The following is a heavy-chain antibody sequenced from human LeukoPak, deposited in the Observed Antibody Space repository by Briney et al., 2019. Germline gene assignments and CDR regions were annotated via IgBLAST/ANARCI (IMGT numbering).Heavy chain of an antibody. D-gene: IGHD3-10*01. V-gene: IGHV3-15*01. CDR1: GFTFTNAW. Sequence: GGSLRLSCADSGFTFTNAWMSWVRQAPGKGLEWIGRIKSKTDGETTNYAEPVRGRFTISRDDSKSAVYLQMNSLKIEDTAVYYCTTDLGTYYHGSQRLIPIDYWGQGTLVTVSS. J-gene: IGHJ4*02. CDR2: IKSKTDGETT. CDR3: TTDLGTYYHGSQRLIPIDY.